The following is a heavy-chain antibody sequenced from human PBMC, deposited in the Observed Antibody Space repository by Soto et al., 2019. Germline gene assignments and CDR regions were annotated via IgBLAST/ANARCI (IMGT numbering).Heavy chain of an antibody. V-gene: IGHV3-30-3*01. J-gene: IGHJ4*02. D-gene: IGHD6-19*01. Sequence: PGGSLRLSCAASGFTFSSYAMHWVRQAPGKGLEWVAFISYDGSNKYYADSVKGRFTISRDNSKNTLYLQMNSLRAEDTAVYYCARDRKAYIAVAGTLDYWGQGTLVTVSS. CDR2: ISYDGSNK. CDR3: ARDRKAYIAVAGTLDY. CDR1: GFTFSSYA.